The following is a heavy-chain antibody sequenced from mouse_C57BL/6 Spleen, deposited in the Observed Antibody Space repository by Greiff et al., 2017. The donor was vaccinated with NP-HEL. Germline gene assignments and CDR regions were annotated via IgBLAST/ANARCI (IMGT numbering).Heavy chain of an antibody. CDR1: GYTFTDYY. V-gene: IGHV1-18*01. Sequence: EVQLKESGAELVKPGASVKLSCKASGYTFTDYYMDWVKQRHGQGLEWIGDINPNSGDTNYNQKFKGKATLTVDKSSSTAYMELRSLTSEDSAVYYCARRGQFYFDYWGQGTPVTVSS. CDR2: INPNSGDT. CDR3: ARRGQFYFDY. J-gene: IGHJ2*01.